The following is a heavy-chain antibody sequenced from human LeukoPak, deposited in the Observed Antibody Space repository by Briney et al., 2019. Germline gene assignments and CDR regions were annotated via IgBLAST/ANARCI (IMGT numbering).Heavy chain of an antibody. CDR1: GTSISSYY. J-gene: IGHJ4*02. V-gene: IGHV4-59*01. CDR3: ARASDGSGPFDY. CDR2: MFYSGGT. D-gene: IGHD3-10*01. Sequence: SETLSLTCTVSGTSISSYYWSWIRQPPGKGLEWIGYMFYSGGTNYNPSLNSRLTVSLDTSNNAFSLQLTSVTAADTAVYYCARASDGSGPFDYWGQGTLVTVSS.